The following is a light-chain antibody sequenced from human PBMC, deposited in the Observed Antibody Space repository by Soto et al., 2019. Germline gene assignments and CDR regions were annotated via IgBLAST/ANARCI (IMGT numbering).Light chain of an antibody. CDR1: QSLLRNNTYNF. Sequence: DIVMTQSPLSLPVIPGESASFSCKSSQSLLRNNTYNFLDWYLQKAGQSPQLLIYLGSNRASGVPDRFRGSGSGTDFTLEISREAAEDAGVYYCMQALQTPRTFGQGTTVEIK. J-gene: IGKJ1*01. CDR2: LGS. CDR3: MQALQTPRT. V-gene: IGKV2-28*01.